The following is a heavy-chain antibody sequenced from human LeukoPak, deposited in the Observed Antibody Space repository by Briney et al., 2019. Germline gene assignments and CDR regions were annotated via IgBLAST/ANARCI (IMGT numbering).Heavy chain of an antibody. CDR3: ARAGTYNLDY. D-gene: IGHD3-10*01. J-gene: IGHJ4*02. CDR1: GGSISDYY. CDR2: IYYTGST. Sequence: SETLSLTCTVSGGSISDYYWTWIRQPPGKRLEWIGYIYYTGSTNYNPSLKSRVTITVDKSKNQLSLRLSSVTAADTAVYYCARAGTYNLDYWGQGTLATVSS. V-gene: IGHV4-59*12.